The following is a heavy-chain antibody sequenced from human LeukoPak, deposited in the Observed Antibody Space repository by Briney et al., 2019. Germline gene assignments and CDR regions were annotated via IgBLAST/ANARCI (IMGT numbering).Heavy chain of an antibody. V-gene: IGHV4-34*01. CDR3: ARLTAYSSSWFFDY. CDR1: GGSISSYY. D-gene: IGHD6-13*01. J-gene: IGHJ4*02. Sequence: SETLSLTCIVSGGSISSYYWSWIRQPPGKGLEWIGEINHSGSTNYNPSLKSRVTISVDTSKNQFSLKLSSVTAADTAVYYCARLTAYSSSWFFDYWGQGTLVTVSS. CDR2: INHSGST.